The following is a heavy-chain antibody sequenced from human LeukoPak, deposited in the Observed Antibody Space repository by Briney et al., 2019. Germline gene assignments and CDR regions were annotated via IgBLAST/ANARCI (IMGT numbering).Heavy chain of an antibody. J-gene: IGHJ3*02. CDR3: ARSITGTHEAFDI. D-gene: IGHD1-20*01. V-gene: IGHV1-18*01. CDR2: ISAYNGNT. Sequence: ASVKVSCKASGYTFTSYGISWVRQAPGQGLEWMGWISAYNGNTNYAHKIQGRVTMTTETSTSTTYMELRSLRSDDTAVYYCARSITGTHEAFDIWGQGTMVTVSS. CDR1: GYTFTSYG.